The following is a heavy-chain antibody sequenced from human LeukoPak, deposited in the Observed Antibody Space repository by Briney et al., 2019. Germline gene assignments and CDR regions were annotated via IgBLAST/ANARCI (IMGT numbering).Heavy chain of an antibody. J-gene: IGHJ4*02. CDR2: IQYDGSNK. Sequence: GGSLRLSCAASGFTFSSYDMHWVRQAPGKGLEWVALIQYDGSNKYYADSVKGRFTISRDNSNNTLYLQMNSLRTEDTAVYYCGKAVAGTVDYWGQGTLVTVSS. CDR1: GFTFSSYD. D-gene: IGHD6-19*01. V-gene: IGHV3-30*02. CDR3: GKAVAGTVDY.